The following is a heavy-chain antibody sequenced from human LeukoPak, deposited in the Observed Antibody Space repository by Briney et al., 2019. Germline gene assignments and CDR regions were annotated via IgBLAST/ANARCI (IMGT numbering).Heavy chain of an antibody. CDR3: ARSVDTAMVKRASYYFDY. J-gene: IGHJ4*02. Sequence: SETLSLTCSVSGDSISNNNQYYWGWIRQPPGKGLEWIGIIDHSGDTDYNSSLKSRITISRDTSKNQFSLKLSSVTAADTAVYYCARSVDTAMVKRASYYFDYWGQGTLVTVSS. D-gene: IGHD5-18*01. CDR2: IDHSGDT. CDR1: GDSISNNNQYY. V-gene: IGHV4-39*01.